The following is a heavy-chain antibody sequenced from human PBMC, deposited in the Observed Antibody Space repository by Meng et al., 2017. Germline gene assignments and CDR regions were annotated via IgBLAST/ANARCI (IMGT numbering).Heavy chain of an antibody. CDR2: IYHSGST. D-gene: IGHD6-19*01. V-gene: IGHV4-4*02. CDR1: GGSISSSNW. CDR3: ARDRGAVAGTNFDY. J-gene: IGHJ4*02. Sequence: QAQPQEAGPGLVKPSGTLSLTCAVSGGSISSSNWWSWVRQPPGKGLEWIGEIYHSGSTNYNPSLKSRVTISVDKSKNQFSLKLSSVTAADTAVYYCARDRGAVAGTNFDYWGQGTLVTVSS.